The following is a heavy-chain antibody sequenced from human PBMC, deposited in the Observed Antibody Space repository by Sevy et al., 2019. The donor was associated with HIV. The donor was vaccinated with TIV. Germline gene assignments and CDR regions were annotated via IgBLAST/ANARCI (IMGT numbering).Heavy chain of an antibody. J-gene: IGHJ6*02. D-gene: IGHD4-4*01. CDR3: ARAYSNYYYAMDV. CDR1: GDSISGYY. Sequence: SETLSLTCTVSGDSISGYYWSWIRQPPGKGLEWIGYIYYSGRTDYNPSLKSRVIIAQDTSKNQFSLKLTSVTAADTDVYFCARAYSNYYYAMDVWGQGTTVTVSS. CDR2: IYYSGRT. V-gene: IGHV4-59*01.